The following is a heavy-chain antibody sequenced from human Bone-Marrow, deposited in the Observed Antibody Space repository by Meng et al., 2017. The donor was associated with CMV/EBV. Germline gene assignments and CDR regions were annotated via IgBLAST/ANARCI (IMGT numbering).Heavy chain of an antibody. CDR3: ARDFYAADHY. Sequence: GESLKISCAASGFTFSSYAMSWVRQAPGKGLEWVSSISSSSSYIYYADSVKGRFTISRDNAKNSLYLQMNSLRAEDTAVYYCARDFYAADHYWGQGTLVTVSS. J-gene: IGHJ4*02. CDR1: GFTFSSYA. CDR2: ISSSSSYI. V-gene: IGHV3-21*01. D-gene: IGHD3-16*01.